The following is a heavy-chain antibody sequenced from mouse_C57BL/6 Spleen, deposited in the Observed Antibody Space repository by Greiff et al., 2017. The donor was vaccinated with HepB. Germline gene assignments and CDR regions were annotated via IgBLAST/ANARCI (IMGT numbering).Heavy chain of an antibody. V-gene: IGHV1-64*01. Sequence: QVQLQQSGAELVKPGASVKLSCKASGYTFTSYWMHWVKQRPGQGLEWIGMIHPNSGSTNYNEKFKSKATLTVDKSSSTAYMQLSSLTSEDSAVYYCARNYYGSSYIYAMDYWGQGTSVTVSS. CDR1: GYTFTSYW. CDR2: IHPNSGST. D-gene: IGHD1-1*01. CDR3: ARNYYGSSYIYAMDY. J-gene: IGHJ4*01.